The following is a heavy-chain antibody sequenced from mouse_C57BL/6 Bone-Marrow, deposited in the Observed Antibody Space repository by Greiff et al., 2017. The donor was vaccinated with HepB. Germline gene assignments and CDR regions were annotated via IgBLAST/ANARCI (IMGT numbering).Heavy chain of an antibody. CDR2: IDPSDSYT. J-gene: IGHJ3*01. D-gene: IGHD1-1*01. Sequence: VQLQQPGAELVKPGASVKLSCKASGYTFTSYWMQWVKQRPGQGLEWIGEIDPSDSYTNYNQKFKGKATLTVDTSSSTAYMQLSSLTSEDSAVYYCARPLYGSSSSWFAYWGQGTLVTVSA. CDR3: ARPLYGSSSSWFAY. CDR1: GYTFTSYW. V-gene: IGHV1-50*01.